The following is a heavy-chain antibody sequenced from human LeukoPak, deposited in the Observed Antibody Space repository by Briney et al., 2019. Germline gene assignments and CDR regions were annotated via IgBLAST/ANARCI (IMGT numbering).Heavy chain of an antibody. CDR3: ARAPIWGGMVTYYYMDV. D-gene: IGHD3-16*01. Sequence: ASVRVSCKAPGYTFISYNINWLRQATGQGLEWMGWVNPRSGDAGYLQKFQGRLTITRDSSIDTAYMDLSGLSSEDTAVYYCARAPIWGGMVTYYYMDVWGKGTTVTISS. CDR2: VNPRSGDA. J-gene: IGHJ6*03. V-gene: IGHV1-8*03. CDR1: GYTFISYN.